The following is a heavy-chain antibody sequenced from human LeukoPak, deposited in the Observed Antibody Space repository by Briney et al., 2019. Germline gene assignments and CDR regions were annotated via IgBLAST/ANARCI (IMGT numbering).Heavy chain of an antibody. CDR3: AKDTPSGYDVLIDY. CDR2: ISGSGGST. V-gene: IGHV3-23*01. J-gene: IGHJ4*02. D-gene: IGHD5-12*01. Sequence: GGSLRLSCAASGFTFSSYAMSWVRQAPGKGLEWVSAISGSGGSTYYADSVKGRFTVSRDNSKNTLYLQMNSLRAEDTAVYYCAKDTPSGYDVLIDYWGQGTLVTVSS. CDR1: GFTFSSYA.